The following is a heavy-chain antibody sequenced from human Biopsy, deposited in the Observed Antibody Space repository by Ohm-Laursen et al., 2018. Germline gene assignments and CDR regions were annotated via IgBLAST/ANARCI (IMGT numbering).Heavy chain of an antibody. V-gene: IGHV1-18*04. CDR3: ARDPGYDFWSGSDPFDI. Sequence: VASVKVSCKASGYTFTAYGISWARQAPGQGIEWMGWISTYNDDTNIAQKFQGRVSMTTDTSTRTAYMELRSLRSGDTAIYFCARDPGYDFWSGSDPFDIWGQGTLVTVS. D-gene: IGHD3-3*01. CDR1: GYTFTAYG. J-gene: IGHJ3*02. CDR2: ISTYNDDT.